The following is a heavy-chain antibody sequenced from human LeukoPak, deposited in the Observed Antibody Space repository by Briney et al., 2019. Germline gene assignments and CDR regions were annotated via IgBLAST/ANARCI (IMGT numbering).Heavy chain of an antibody. CDR2: IYSDNT. Sequence: GGSLRLSCTASGFTFGDYAISWVRQAPGKGLEWVSFIYSDNTHYSDSVKGRFTISRDNSKNTLYLQMNSLRAEDTAVYYCARRAGAYSHPYDYWGQGTLVTVSS. J-gene: IGHJ4*02. CDR3: ARRAGAYSHPYDY. CDR1: GFTFGDYA. V-gene: IGHV3-53*01. D-gene: IGHD4/OR15-4a*01.